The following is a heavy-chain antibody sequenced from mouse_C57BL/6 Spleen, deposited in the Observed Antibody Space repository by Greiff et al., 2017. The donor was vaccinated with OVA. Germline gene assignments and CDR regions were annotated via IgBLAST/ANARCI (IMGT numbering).Heavy chain of an antibody. D-gene: IGHD2-3*01. Sequence: QVQLQQPGAELVRPGSSVKLSCKASGYTFTSYWMDWVKPRPGQGLEWIGNIYPSDSETHYHQQFKDKATLTVDKSSSPAYMQRSSLTSEDAAVYDCAREGPYDGYLAWFAYWGQGTLVTVSA. J-gene: IGHJ3*01. V-gene: IGHV1-61*01. CDR2: IYPSDSET. CDR1: GYTFTSYW. CDR3: AREGPYDGYLAWFAY.